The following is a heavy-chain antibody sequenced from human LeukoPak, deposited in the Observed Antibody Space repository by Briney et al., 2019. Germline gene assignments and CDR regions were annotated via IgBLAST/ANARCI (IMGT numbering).Heavy chain of an antibody. CDR3: AKATLRLRFLEWLLDYFGY. J-gene: IGHJ4*02. D-gene: IGHD3-3*01. Sequence: GSLRLSCAASGFTFSSYAMSWVRQAPGKGLEWVSAISGSGGSTYYADSVKGRFTISRDNSKNTLYLQMNSLRAEDTAVYYCAKATLRLRFLEWLLDYFGYWGQGTLVTVSS. V-gene: IGHV3-23*01. CDR1: GFTFSSYA. CDR2: ISGSGGST.